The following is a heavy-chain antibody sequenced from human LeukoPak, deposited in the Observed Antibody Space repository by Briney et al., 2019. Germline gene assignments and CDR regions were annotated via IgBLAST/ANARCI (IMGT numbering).Heavy chain of an antibody. J-gene: IGHJ6*02. CDR2: INPNSGGT. CDR1: GYTFTGYY. Sequence: ASVKVSCKASGYTFTGYYMHWVRQAPGQGLEWMGWINPNSGGTNYAQKFQGRVTMTRDTSISTAYMELSRLRSDDTAVYYCARDINDFWSGYLPYYYYYDMDVWGQGTTVTVSS. CDR3: ARDINDFWSGYLPYYYYYDMDV. V-gene: IGHV1-2*02. D-gene: IGHD3-3*01.